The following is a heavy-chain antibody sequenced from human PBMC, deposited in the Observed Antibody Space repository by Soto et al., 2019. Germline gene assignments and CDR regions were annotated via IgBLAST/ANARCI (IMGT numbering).Heavy chain of an antibody. CDR3: ARDPFGAEDY. D-gene: IGHD3-10*01. Sequence: QVQLVESGGGVVQPGRSLRLSCAASGFTFSSYGMHWVRQAPGKGLEWVAVIWYDGSNKHYADSVKGRFTISRDNSKNTLYVQMNSLRAEDTAVYYCARDPFGAEDYWGQGTLVTVSS. CDR1: GFTFSSYG. CDR2: IWYDGSNK. J-gene: IGHJ4*02. V-gene: IGHV3-33*01.